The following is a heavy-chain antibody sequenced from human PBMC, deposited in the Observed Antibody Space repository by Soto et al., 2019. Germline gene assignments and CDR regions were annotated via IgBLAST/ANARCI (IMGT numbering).Heavy chain of an antibody. CDR3: ARVLGYGDRNWFDP. Sequence: QVQLVQYGAEVKKPGASVKVSCRASSYTFTSYGISWVRQAPGQGFEWMGWISAYNGNTNYAQKLQGRVTMTTDTSTSTAYMELRSLRSDDTAVYYCARVLGYGDRNWFDPWGQGTLVTVSS. CDR2: ISAYNGNT. J-gene: IGHJ5*02. D-gene: IGHD4-17*01. CDR1: SYTFTSYG. V-gene: IGHV1-18*01.